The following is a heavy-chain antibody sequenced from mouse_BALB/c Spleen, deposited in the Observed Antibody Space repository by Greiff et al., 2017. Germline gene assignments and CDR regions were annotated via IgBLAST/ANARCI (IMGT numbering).Heavy chain of an antibody. D-gene: IGHD2-3*01. CDR1: GFNITDYY. J-gene: IGHJ4*01. CDR2: IDPENGDT. CDR3: NAVMRAMDY. Sequence: EVQVVESGAELVRSGASVKLSCTASGFNITDYYMHWVKQRPEQGLAWIGWIDPENGDTEYAPKFQGKATMTADTSSNTAYLQLSSLTSEDTAVYYCNAVMRAMDYWGQGTSVTVSA. V-gene: IGHV14-4*02.